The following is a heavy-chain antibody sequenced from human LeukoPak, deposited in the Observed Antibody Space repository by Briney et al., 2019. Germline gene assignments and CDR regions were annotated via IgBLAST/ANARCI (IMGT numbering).Heavy chain of an antibody. V-gene: IGHV3-30*02. J-gene: IGHJ3*02. D-gene: IGHD4/OR15-4a*01. CDR3: AKVSLNMVNDAFDI. CDR2: IRYDGSRK. Sequence: GGSLRLSCAASGFIFSSYGMHWVRLAPDKGLEWVAFIRYDGSRKYYADSVKGRFTISRDNSKNTLYLQMNSLRAEDTAMYYCAKVSLNMVNDAFDIWGQGTMVSVSS. CDR1: GFIFSSYG.